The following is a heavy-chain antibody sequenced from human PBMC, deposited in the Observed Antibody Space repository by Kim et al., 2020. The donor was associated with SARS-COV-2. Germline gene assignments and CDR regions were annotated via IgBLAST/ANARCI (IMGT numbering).Heavy chain of an antibody. CDR1: GFTVSSNY. CDR2: IYSGGST. V-gene: IGHV3-53*01. Sequence: GGSLRLSCAASGFTVSSNYMSWVRQAPGKGLEWVSVIYSGGSTYYADSVKGRFTISRDNSKNTLYLQMNSLRAEDTAVYYCARELRVTAGAFDIWGQGTMVTVSS. CDR3: ARELRVTAGAFDI. J-gene: IGHJ3*02. D-gene: IGHD2-21*02.